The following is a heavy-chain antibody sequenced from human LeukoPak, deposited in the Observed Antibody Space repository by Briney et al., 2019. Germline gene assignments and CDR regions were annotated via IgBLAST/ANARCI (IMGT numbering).Heavy chain of an antibody. CDR3: ARRTNIYNDAFDI. D-gene: IGHD1-1*01. J-gene: IGHJ3*02. Sequence: SETLSLTCTVSGGSISSGGYYWSWIRQHPGKGLEWIGYIHYSGSTDYNSSLKSRVTISVDTSKNHFSLKLSSVTAADTAVYYCARRTNIYNDAFDIWGQGTMVTVSS. CDR2: IHYSGST. V-gene: IGHV4-31*03. CDR1: GGSISSGGYY.